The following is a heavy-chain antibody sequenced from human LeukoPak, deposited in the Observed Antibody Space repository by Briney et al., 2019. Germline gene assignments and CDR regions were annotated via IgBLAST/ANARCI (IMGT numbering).Heavy chain of an antibody. CDR2: IVGSSST. CDR3: ARIGAGSSRDY. Sequence: GGSLRLSCAASGXTFSNFAVTWVRQAPGKGLDWVSSIVGSSSTYYADSLKGRFTISRDNAKNSLYLQMNSLRAEDTAVYYCARIGAGSSRDYWGQGTLVTVSS. D-gene: IGHD6-13*01. V-gene: IGHV3-21*01. CDR1: GXTFSNFA. J-gene: IGHJ4*02.